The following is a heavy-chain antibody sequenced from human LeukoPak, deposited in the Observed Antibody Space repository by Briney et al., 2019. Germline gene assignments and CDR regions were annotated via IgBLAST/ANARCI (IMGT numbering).Heavy chain of an antibody. J-gene: IGHJ4*02. V-gene: IGHV4-61*02. CDR3: ARGLGEL. CDR1: GGSISSGSYY. Sequence: PSETLSLTCTVSGGSISSGSYYWSWIRQPAGKGLEWIGRIYTSGSTNYNPSLKSRVTISVDTSKNQFSLKLSSVTAADTAVYYCARGLGELWGQGTLVTVSS. D-gene: IGHD3-10*01. CDR2: IYTSGST.